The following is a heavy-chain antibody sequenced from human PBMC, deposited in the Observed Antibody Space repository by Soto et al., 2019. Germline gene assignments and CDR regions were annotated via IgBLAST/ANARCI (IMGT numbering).Heavy chain of an antibody. J-gene: IGHJ4*02. Sequence: QVQLQESGPGLVKTSETLSLTCTVSGGSVSSGPYHWNWVRQPPGKGLEWIGHISYSGTANYNPSLRGRVTMATDTSMNQFSLRLTSVTAVDTAVYYCMRSHGAYWGQGALVTVS. V-gene: IGHV4-61*01. D-gene: IGHD2-8*01. CDR2: ISYSGTA. CDR1: GGSVSSGPYH. CDR3: MRSHGAY.